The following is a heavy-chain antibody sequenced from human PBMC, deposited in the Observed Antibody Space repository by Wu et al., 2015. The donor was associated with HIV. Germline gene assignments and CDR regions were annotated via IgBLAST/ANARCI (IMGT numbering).Heavy chain of an antibody. CDR1: GFTFIDYY. J-gene: IGHJ4*02. D-gene: IGHD1-1*01. CDR3: ATSLEVSGFDY. V-gene: IGHV1-69-2*01. CDR2: VDPENGQT. Sequence: VQLVQSGADVRKPGTTMKVSCRISGFTFIDYYISWVQQAPGKGLEWMGFVDPENGQTMYAAKFQDRVTITADASTDTAYMELRHLTSEDTAMYYCATSLEVSGFDYWGQGTLVTVSS.